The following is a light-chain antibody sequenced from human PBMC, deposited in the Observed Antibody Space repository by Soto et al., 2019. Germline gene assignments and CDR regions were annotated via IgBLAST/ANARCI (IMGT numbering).Light chain of an antibody. CDR1: QSLSSIF. CDR3: HQFATTRS. J-gene: IGKJ1*01. CDR2: GAS. Sequence: EIVFTQSPGTLSFSPGQRATLSCRASQSLSSIFLAWYQQKPGQAPRLIIYGASSRAAGIPDRFSGSGSGTDFTLTISSLEPEDFAVYYCHQFATTRSLGQGTKVDIK. V-gene: IGKV3-20*01.